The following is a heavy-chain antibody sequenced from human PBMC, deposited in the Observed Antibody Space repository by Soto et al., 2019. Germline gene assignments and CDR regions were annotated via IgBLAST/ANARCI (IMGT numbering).Heavy chain of an antibody. CDR2: FSGGDGSP. J-gene: IGHJ4*02. CDR1: GFTFSSYA. CDR3: AKWDYGSS. Sequence: GGSLRLSCAASGFTFSSYAMSWVRQAPGKGLDGVSGFSGGDGSPYYADSVKGRFTISRDNSKNTLYLQMNSLKAEDTAVYYCAKWDYGSSWGQGTLVTVSS. V-gene: IGHV3-23*01. D-gene: IGHD3-10*01.